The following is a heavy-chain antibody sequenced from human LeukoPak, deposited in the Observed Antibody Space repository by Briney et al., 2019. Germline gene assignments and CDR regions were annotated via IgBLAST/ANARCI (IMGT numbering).Heavy chain of an antibody. CDR1: GGSFSGYY. CDR3: ARARYYYDSSGYYRFDY. D-gene: IGHD3-22*01. J-gene: IGHJ4*02. Sequence: SETLSLTCAVYGGSFSGYYWSWIRQPPGKGLEWIGEINHSGSTNYNPSLKSRVTISVDTSKNQFSLKLGSVTAADTAVYYCARARYYYDSSGYYRFDYWGQGTLVTVSS. CDR2: INHSGST. V-gene: IGHV4-34*01.